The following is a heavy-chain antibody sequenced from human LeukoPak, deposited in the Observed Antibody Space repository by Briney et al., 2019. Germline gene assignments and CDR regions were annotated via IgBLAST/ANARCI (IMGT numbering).Heavy chain of an antibody. CDR2: IYSSGSTI. D-gene: IGHD2-8*01. Sequence: GGSLRLSCAASGFTFSDYYMSWIRQAPGKGLEWVSYIYSSGSTINYSDSVRGRFTISRDNAKNSLYLQMNSLRAEDTAVYYCARNGLAANGYFDYWGQGTLVTVSS. V-gene: IGHV3-11*04. CDR3: ARNGLAANGYFDY. J-gene: IGHJ4*02. CDR1: GFTFSDYY.